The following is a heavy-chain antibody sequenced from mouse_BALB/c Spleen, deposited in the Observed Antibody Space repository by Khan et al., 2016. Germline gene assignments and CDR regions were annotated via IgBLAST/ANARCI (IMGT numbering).Heavy chain of an antibody. CDR1: GYTFSSYW. J-gene: IGHJ2*01. CDR3: ARTDRRGYFDY. V-gene: IGHV1-9*01. Sequence: QVQLKQSGAELMKPGASVKISCKATGYTFSSYWIEWVKQRPGHGLEWIGVILPGSGSTNYNEKFRGKATFTADTSSNTAYMQLSSLTSEDSAVHYCARTDRRGYFDYWGQGTTLTVSS. CDR2: ILPGSGST.